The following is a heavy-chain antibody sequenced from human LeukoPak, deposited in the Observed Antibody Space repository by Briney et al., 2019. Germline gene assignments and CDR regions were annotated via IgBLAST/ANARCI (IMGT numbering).Heavy chain of an antibody. V-gene: IGHV1-2*02. Sequence: ASVKVSCKASGYTFTGYYMHWVRQAPGQGLEWMGWINPNSGGTNYAQKFQGRVTMTRDTSISTAYMELSRLRSDDTAVYYCARGLRGYSYGYVPWELAHYMDVWGKGTTVTISS. D-gene: IGHD5-18*01. CDR1: GYTFTGYY. CDR2: INPNSGGT. CDR3: ARGLRGYSYGYVPWELAHYMDV. J-gene: IGHJ6*03.